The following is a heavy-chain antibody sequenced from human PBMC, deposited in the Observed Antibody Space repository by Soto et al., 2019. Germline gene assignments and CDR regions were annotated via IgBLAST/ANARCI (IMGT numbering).Heavy chain of an antibody. D-gene: IGHD1-26*01. V-gene: IGHV2-70*01. CDR1: GFSLITSGMC. J-gene: IGHJ3*02. CDR2: IYWDDDK. CDR3: ARISSGGSYLTAFDI. Sequence: SGPTRVNPTQTLTLTCTFSGFSLITSGMCVSWIRQPPGKALEWLALIYWDDDKYYSTSLKTRLTISKDTSKNQVVLTMTNMDPVDTATYYCARISSGGSYLTAFDIWGQGTMVTVSS.